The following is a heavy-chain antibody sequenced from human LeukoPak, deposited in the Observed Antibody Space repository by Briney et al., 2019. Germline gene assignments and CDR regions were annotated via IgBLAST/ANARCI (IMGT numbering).Heavy chain of an antibody. CDR2: IYTSGST. V-gene: IGHV4-4*07. CDR1: GGSISSYY. Sequence: SETLSLTCAVSGGSISSYYWSWIRQPAGKGLEWIGRIYTSGSTNYNPSLKSRVTMSVDTSKNQFSLKLSSVTAADTAAYYRARDRDDYCSGGSCYSVGWFDPWGQGTLVTVSS. CDR3: ARDRDDYCSGGSCYSVGWFDP. J-gene: IGHJ5*02. D-gene: IGHD2-15*01.